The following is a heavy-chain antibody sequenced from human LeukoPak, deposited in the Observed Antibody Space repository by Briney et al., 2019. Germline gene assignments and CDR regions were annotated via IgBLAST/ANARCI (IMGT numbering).Heavy chain of an antibody. J-gene: IGHJ4*02. CDR1: GYTFTSDY. CDR3: ARDQREQFRSSGYYYYFDY. V-gene: IGHV1-46*01. Sequence: ASVKVSCKASGYTFTSDYMHWVRQAPGQGLEWRGIINPSGGSTSYAQKFQGRVTMTRDMSTSTVYMELSSLRSEDTAVYYCARDQREQFRSSGYYYYFDYWGQGTLVTVSS. D-gene: IGHD3-22*01. CDR2: INPSGGST.